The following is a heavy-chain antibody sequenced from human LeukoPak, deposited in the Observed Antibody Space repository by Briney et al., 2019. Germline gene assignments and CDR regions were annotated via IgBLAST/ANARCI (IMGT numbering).Heavy chain of an antibody. D-gene: IGHD6-13*01. CDR3: ARRVAAAGVYYFDN. CDR2: IYPGDFDT. J-gene: IGHJ4*02. CDR1: GYSFTNYW. Sequence: GESLKISCKGFGYSFTNYWIGWVRQMPGKGLEWMGIIYPGDFDTRYSPSFQGQVTISADKSISNAYLQWSSLKASDTAMYYCARRVAAAGVYYFDNWGQGTLVTVSS. V-gene: IGHV5-51*01.